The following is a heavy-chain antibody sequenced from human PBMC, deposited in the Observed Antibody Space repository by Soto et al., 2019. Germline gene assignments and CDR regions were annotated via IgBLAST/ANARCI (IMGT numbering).Heavy chain of an antibody. CDR2: IYYSGST. Sequence: PSETLSLTCTVSGGSISSSSYYWGWIRQPPGKGLEWIGSIYYSGSTYYNPSLKSRVTISVDTSKNQFSLKLSSVTAADTAVYYCARRGIVVDPWGQGTLVTVSS. D-gene: IGHD3-22*01. CDR1: GGSISSSSYY. J-gene: IGHJ5*02. V-gene: IGHV4-39*01. CDR3: ARRGIVVDP.